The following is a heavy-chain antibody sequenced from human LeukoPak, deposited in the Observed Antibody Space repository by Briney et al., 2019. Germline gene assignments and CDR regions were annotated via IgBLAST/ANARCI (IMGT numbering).Heavy chain of an antibody. Sequence: PGGSLRLSCAASGFTFSDYYMSWIRQAPGKGLEWVSYISSSSSYTNYADSVKGRFIISRDNAKNSLYLQMNSLRAEDTAVYYCARVRYSSSWAWEFDYWGQGTLVTVSS. V-gene: IGHV3-11*06. D-gene: IGHD6-13*01. J-gene: IGHJ4*02. CDR2: ISSSSSYT. CDR3: ARVRYSSSWAWEFDY. CDR1: GFTFSDYY.